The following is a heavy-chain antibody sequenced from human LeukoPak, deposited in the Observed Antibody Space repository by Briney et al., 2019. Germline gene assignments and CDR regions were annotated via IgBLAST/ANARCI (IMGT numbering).Heavy chain of an antibody. J-gene: IGHJ5*02. D-gene: IGHD3-3*01. CDR2: MNPDNGVA. V-gene: IGHV1-2*02. CDR1: GYTFTPFY. Sequence: ASVKVSCKASGYTFTPFYMYGVRQAPGQGLAGMGWMNPDNGVANYPQKFQGRVTMTRDTSISTAYMELSRLRSDYTAVYYCAASPLRFLEWLLPSNCFDPWGQGTLVTVSS. CDR3: AASPLRFLEWLLPSNCFDP.